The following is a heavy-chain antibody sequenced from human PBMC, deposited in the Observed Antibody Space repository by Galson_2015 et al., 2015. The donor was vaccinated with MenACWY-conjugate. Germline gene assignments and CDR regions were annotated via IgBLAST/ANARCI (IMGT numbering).Heavy chain of an antibody. J-gene: IGHJ3*02. Sequence: SLRLSCAASGFTFSNYGMHWVRQAPGKGLEWMAMISSDGNYKYYANSVKGRFFVSRDNSWNTLYPQLSSLRSEDTALYYCAKECESCCCGIDIWGQGTMVTVSS. CDR1: GFTFSNYG. V-gene: IGHV3-30*18. CDR2: ISSDGNYK. CDR3: AKECESCCCGIDI. D-gene: IGHD2-15*01.